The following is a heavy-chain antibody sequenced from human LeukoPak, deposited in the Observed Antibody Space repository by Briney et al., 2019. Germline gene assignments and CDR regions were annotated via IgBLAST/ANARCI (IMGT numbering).Heavy chain of an antibody. CDR2: ISGNGGST. D-gene: IGHD3-16*01. CDR1: GFTFNTYA. J-gene: IGHJ4*02. CDR3: VKDGYDYIWGSFSYFDY. V-gene: IGHV3-64*05. Sequence: PGGSLRLSCSASGFTFNTYAMHWARQAPGKGLEYVSGISGNGGSTYYADSVKGRFTISRDNSKNTLYVQMSSLRPEDTAVYYCVKDGYDYIWGSFSYFDYWGQGTLVTVSS.